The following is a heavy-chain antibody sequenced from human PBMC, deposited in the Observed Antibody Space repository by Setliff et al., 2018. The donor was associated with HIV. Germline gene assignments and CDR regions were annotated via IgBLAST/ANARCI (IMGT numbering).Heavy chain of an antibody. D-gene: IGHD1-7*01. Sequence: SLTCAVSGGSISSSNWWSWVRQPPGKGLEWIGEIYHSGSTNYNPSLKSRVTISVDKSKNQFSLKLSSVTAADTAVYYCARDLSHRTTGYYYGMDVWGQGTTVTVSS. CDR3: ARDLSHRTTGYYYGMDV. J-gene: IGHJ6*02. V-gene: IGHV4-4*02. CDR2: IYHSGST. CDR1: GGSISSSNW.